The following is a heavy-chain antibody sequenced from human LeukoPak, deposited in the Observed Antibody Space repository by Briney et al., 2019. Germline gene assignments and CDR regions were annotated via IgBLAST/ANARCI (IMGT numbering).Heavy chain of an antibody. D-gene: IGHD1-14*01. Sequence: PSETLSLTCTVSGGSISSYYWSWIRQPAGKGLEWIGRIFSSGSTNYNPSLQTRVTMSVDTSKNQFSLRLSSVAAADTAVYYCARDRGTTFDYWGQGTLVTVSS. CDR2: IFSSGST. CDR1: GGSISSYY. J-gene: IGHJ4*02. V-gene: IGHV4-4*07. CDR3: ARDRGTTFDY.